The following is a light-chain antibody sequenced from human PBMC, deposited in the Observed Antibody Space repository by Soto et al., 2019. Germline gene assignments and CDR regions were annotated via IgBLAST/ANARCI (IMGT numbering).Light chain of an antibody. J-gene: IGKJ4*01. CDR1: QYVSTTF. CDR3: QQYGSSPLT. V-gene: IGKV3-20*01. CDR2: GTS. Sequence: ERVWTQSRGPLSLSPGERATLSCRASQYVSTTFFAWYQQKPGQAPRLLIYGTSNRATGIPDRFSGSGSGTDFTLTISRPEPEDFAVYYCQQYGSSPLTFGRGTRMEIK.